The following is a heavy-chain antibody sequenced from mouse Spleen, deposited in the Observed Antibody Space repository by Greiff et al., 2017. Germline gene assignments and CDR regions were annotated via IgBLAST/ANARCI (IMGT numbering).Heavy chain of an antibody. D-gene: IGHD1-2*01. J-gene: IGHJ2*01. Sequence: EVQLVESGGGLVKLGGSLKLSCAASGFTFSSYAMSWVRQTPEKRLEWVATISSGGGNTYYPDSVKGRFTISRDNAKNTLYLQMSSLKSEDTAMYYCAGSLLRLRDFDYWGQGTTLTVSS. CDR2: ISSGGGNT. V-gene: IGHV5-9-3*01. CDR1: GFTFSSYA. CDR3: AGSLLRLRDFDY.